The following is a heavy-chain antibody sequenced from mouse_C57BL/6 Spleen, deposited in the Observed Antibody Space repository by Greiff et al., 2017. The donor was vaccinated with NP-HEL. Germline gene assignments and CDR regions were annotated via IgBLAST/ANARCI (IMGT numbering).Heavy chain of an antibody. CDR2: IYPGSGST. CDR3: ARGRLYDGYSD. V-gene: IGHV1-55*01. J-gene: IGHJ2*01. CDR1: GYTFTSYW. D-gene: IGHD2-3*01. Sequence: QVQLQQPGAELVKPGASVKMSCKASGYTFTSYWITWVKQRPGQGLEWIGDIYPGSGSTNYNEKFKSKATLTVDTSSSTAYMQLSSLTSEDAAVYYCARGRLYDGYSDWGHGTTLTVSS.